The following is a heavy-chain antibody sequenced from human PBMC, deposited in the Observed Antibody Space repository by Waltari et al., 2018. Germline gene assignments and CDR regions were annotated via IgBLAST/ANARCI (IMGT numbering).Heavy chain of an antibody. CDR2: NIPICDTA. CDR3: ARGADYDFWSGCDY. V-gene: IGHV1-69*14. D-gene: IGHD3-3*01. CDR1: GGTFSSYA. J-gene: IGHJ4*02. Sequence: QVQLVQSGAEVKKPGSSVKVSCKASGGTFSSYAISWVRQAPGQGLEWMGGNIPICDTANNAKKFQGRVTSTADKSTSTAYMELSSLRSEDTAVYYCARGADYDFWSGCDYWGQGTLVTVSS.